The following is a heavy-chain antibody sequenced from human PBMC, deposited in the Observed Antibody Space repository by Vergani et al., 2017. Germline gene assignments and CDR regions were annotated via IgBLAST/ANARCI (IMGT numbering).Heavy chain of an antibody. CDR3: GKWWPWNSGWPADDAFDI. Sequence: EVQLVESGGGLVQPGGSLRLSCSASGFTFSSYAMHWVRQAPGKGLEYVSAISSNGGSTYYADSVKGRFTISRDNSKNTLYLQMSSLRAEDTAVYYCGKWWPWNSGWPADDAFDIWGQGTMVTVSS. J-gene: IGHJ3*02. V-gene: IGHV3-64D*06. CDR1: GFTFSSYA. CDR2: ISSNGGST. D-gene: IGHD6-19*01.